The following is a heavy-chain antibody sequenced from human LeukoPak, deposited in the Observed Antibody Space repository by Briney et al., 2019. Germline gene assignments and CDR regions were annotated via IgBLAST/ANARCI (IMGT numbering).Heavy chain of an antibody. CDR2: ITSTSSYI. J-gene: IGHJ4*02. Sequence: GGSLRLSCAASGFTFYSYSMNWVRQAPGKGLEWVSSITSTSSYIYYADPVKGRFTISRDNAKNSLYLQMNSLRAEDTAVYYCARDRKESYYDNSGFLDYWGQGTLVTVSS. CDR3: ARDRKESYYDNSGFLDY. V-gene: IGHV3-21*01. D-gene: IGHD3-22*01. CDR1: GFTFYSYS.